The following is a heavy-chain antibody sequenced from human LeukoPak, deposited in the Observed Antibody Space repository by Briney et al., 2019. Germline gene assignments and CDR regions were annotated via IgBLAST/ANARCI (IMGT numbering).Heavy chain of an antibody. D-gene: IGHD2-2*01. CDR2: ISFSGDAT. J-gene: IGHJ3*02. V-gene: IGHV3-23*01. CDR3: ARGTNNAFDI. CDR1: GFTFSTCP. Sequence: GGSLRLSCAASGFTFSTCPLAWVRQAPGRGLEWVSTISFSGDATYYADSVKGRFTISRDNSRNTLYLQMNSLRAEDTAVYYCARGTNNAFDIWGQGTIVTVSS.